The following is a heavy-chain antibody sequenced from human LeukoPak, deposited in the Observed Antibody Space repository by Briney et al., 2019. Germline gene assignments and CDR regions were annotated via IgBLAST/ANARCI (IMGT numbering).Heavy chain of an antibody. V-gene: IGHV3-74*01. CDR2: LISDGSSA. CDR3: VRDSRYCPDV. D-gene: IGHD2-8*02. CDR1: GFTFSSYW. J-gene: IGHJ6*02. Sequence: PGGPLRLSCAASGFTFSSYWMHWVRQAPGKGLVWVSRLISDGSSASYADSVKGRFTISRDNTKNTLYLQMNSLRAEDTAVYYCVRDSRYCPDVWGQGTTVTVSS.